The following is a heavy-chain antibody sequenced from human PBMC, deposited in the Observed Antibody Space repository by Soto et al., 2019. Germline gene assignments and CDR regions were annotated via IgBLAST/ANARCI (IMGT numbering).Heavy chain of an antibody. Sequence: GGSLRLSCTASGFTFGDYAMSWFRQAPGKGLEWVGFIRSKAYGGTTEYAASVKGRFTISRDDSKSIAYLQMNSLKTEDTAVYYCTRDPDLHPTPDWFDPWGQGTLVTVSS. CDR2: IRSKAYGGTT. CDR1: GFTFGDYA. J-gene: IGHJ5*02. D-gene: IGHD2-21*02. CDR3: TRDPDLHPTPDWFDP. V-gene: IGHV3-49*03.